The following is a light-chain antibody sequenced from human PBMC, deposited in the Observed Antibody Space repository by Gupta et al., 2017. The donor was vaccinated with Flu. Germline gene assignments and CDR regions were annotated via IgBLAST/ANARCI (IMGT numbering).Light chain of an antibody. V-gene: IGKV3-11*01. CDR3: QQRSNWPT. CDR1: QSVSNS. Sequence: DIVLTQSPVTLSMSPGERATLSCRASQSVSNSLAWYQQKPGQAPRLLIYDISHRATGVSDRFSGSGYATDFTLTSSSPETDDFAVYYWQQRSNWPTFGQGTKVEMK. J-gene: IGKJ1*01. CDR2: DIS.